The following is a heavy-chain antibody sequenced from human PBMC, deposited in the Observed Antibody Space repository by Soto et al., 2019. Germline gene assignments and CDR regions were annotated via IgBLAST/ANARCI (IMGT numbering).Heavy chain of an antibody. CDR2: ISWNSGSI. D-gene: IGHD2-15*01. CDR1: GFTFDDYA. CDR3: AKARKRGRRVDYFDY. Sequence: EVQLVESGGGLVQPGRSLRLSCAASGFTFDDYAMHWVRQAPGKGLEWVSGISWNSGSIGYADSVKGRFTISRDNAKNALYLQMNSLRAEDTALYYCAKARKRGRRVDYFDYWGQGTLVTVYS. J-gene: IGHJ4*02. V-gene: IGHV3-9*01.